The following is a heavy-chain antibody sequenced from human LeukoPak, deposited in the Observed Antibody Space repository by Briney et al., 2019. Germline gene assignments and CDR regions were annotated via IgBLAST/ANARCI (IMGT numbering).Heavy chain of an antibody. CDR2: IYSGGRT. Sequence: PSETLSLTCTVSGGSISSSTDYWGWIRQPPGKGLEWIGTIYSGGRTYYNPSLKSRVTISIDTSKNRFSLKLSSVTAADTAAYFCARHDYGDPFDFWGQGTLVTVSS. V-gene: IGHV4-39*01. CDR1: GGSISSSTDY. J-gene: IGHJ4*02. D-gene: IGHD4-17*01. CDR3: ARHDYGDPFDF.